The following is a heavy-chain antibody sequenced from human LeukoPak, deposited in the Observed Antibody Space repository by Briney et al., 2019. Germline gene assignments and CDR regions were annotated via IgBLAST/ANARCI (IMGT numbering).Heavy chain of an antibody. V-gene: IGHV4-34*01. D-gene: IGHD3-10*01. Sequence: SETLSLTCAVYGGSFSGYYWSWIRQPPGKGLEWIGEINHSGSTNCNPSLKSRVTISVDTSKNQFSLKLSSVPAADTAVHYCARRSYDSGIYFNGWYFDFWGQGSLVTVSS. CDR1: GGSFSGYY. CDR2: INHSGST. J-gene: IGHJ4*02. CDR3: ARRSYDSGIYFNGWYFDF.